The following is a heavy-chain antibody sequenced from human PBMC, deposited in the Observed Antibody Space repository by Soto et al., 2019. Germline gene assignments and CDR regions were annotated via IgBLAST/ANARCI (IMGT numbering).Heavy chain of an antibody. CDR2: ISGSTSGT. V-gene: IGHV3-23*01. CDR1: GFAFSTYA. D-gene: IGHD3-10*01. J-gene: IGHJ4*02. CDR3: AKDRGFGAPFAY. Sequence: EVQLLESGGGLVQPGGSLRLSCAASGFAFSTYAMSWVRQAPGKGLEWVSSISGSTSGTYYADAVKGRFTISRDSSNNTLCLQMASVSAEDTAVYYRAKDRGFGAPFAYWGQGALVTVSS.